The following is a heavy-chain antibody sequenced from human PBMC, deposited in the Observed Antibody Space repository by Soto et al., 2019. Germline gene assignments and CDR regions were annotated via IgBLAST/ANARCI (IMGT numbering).Heavy chain of an antibody. J-gene: IGHJ6*02. CDR3: ARSQGAWSPELELLTLYGMDV. Sequence: ASVKVSCKASGYTFTGYYMHWVRQAPGQGLEWMGWINPNSGGTNYAQKFQGWVTMTRDTSISTAYMELSRLRSDDTAVYYCARSQGAWSPELELLTLYGMDVWGQGTTVTVSS. V-gene: IGHV1-2*04. D-gene: IGHD1-7*01. CDR2: INPNSGGT. CDR1: GYTFTGYY.